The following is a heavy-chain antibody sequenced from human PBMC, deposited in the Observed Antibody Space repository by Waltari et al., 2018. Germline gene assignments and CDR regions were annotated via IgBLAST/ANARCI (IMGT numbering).Heavy chain of an antibody. CDR2: IWYDGSNK. J-gene: IGHJ4*02. Sequence: QVQLVESGGGVVQPGRSLRLSCAAAGFTFSSYGMHWVRQAPGKGLEWVAVIWYDGSNKYYADSVKGRFTISRDNSKNTLYLQMNSLRAEDTAVYYCARGQQQLVFWYFDYWGQGTLVTVSS. D-gene: IGHD6-13*01. V-gene: IGHV3-33*01. CDR1: GFTFSSYG. CDR3: ARGQQQLVFWYFDY.